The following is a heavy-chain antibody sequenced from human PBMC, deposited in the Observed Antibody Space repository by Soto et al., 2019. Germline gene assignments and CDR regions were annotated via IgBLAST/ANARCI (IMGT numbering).Heavy chain of an antibody. CDR1: GGSFSGYY. J-gene: IGHJ6*02. Sequence: PSETLSLTCAVYGGSFSGYYWSWIRQPPGKGLEWIGEINHSGSTNYNPSLKSRVTISVDTFKNQFSLKLSSVTAADTAVYYCARGLWFGDYYYYGMDVWGQGTTVTVSS. D-gene: IGHD3-10*01. CDR3: ARGLWFGDYYYYGMDV. V-gene: IGHV4-34*01. CDR2: INHSGST.